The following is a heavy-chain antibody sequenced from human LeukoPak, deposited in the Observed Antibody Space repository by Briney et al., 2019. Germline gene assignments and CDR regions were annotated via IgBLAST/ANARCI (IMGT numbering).Heavy chain of an antibody. D-gene: IGHD3-10*01. CDR2: ISSSGDST. J-gene: IGHJ4*02. V-gene: IGHV3-23*01. CDR1: GFTFSSYV. CDR3: TRRSGTYYHGFDY. Sequence: GGSLRLSCAASGFTFSSYVLSWVRQAPGKGLEWVSTISSSGDSTYYAASVKGRFTISRDNSKNTLYLHMNSLRAEDTAVYYCTRRSGTYYHGFDYWGQGTLVTVSS.